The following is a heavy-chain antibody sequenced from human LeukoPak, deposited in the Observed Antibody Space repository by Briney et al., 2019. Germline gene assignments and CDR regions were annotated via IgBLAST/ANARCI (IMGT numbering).Heavy chain of an antibody. Sequence: GRSLRLSCAASGFTFSNYGMHWVRQAPGKGREWVAVIWYDGSNKYYANSVKGRFTISRDNSKNTLYLQMNSLRAEDTAVYYCARDRDTAMEIVNWGQGTLVTVSS. J-gene: IGHJ4*02. CDR2: IWYDGSNK. CDR1: GFTFSNYG. D-gene: IGHD5-18*01. V-gene: IGHV3-33*01. CDR3: ARDRDTAMEIVN.